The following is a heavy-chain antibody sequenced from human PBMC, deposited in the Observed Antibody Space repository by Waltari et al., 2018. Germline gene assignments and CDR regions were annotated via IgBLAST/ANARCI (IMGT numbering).Heavy chain of an antibody. CDR3: VTPFVCGGDCLGAFDI. Sequence: QVQLVQSGAEVKKPGSSVKVSCKASGGTFSSYAISWVRQAPGQGLEWMGGIIPIFGTANYAQKFQGRVTITTDESTSTAYMELSSLRSDTAVYYCVTPFVCGGDCLGAFDIWGQGTMVTVSS. J-gene: IGHJ3*02. CDR2: IIPIFGTA. D-gene: IGHD2-21*01. CDR1: GGTFSSYA. V-gene: IGHV1-69*05.